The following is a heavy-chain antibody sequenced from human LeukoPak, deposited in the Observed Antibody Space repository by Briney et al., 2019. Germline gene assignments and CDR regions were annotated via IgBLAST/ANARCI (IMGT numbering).Heavy chain of an antibody. Sequence: ASVKVSCKVSGYTLIELSMHWVRQAPGKGLEWMGGFDPEDGETIYAQKFQGRVTMTEDTSTDTAYMELSSLRSEDTAVYYCATVEMATTYYMDVWGKGTTVTVSS. CDR3: ATVEMATTYYMDV. J-gene: IGHJ6*03. CDR2: FDPEDGET. CDR1: GYTLIELS. D-gene: IGHD5-24*01. V-gene: IGHV1-24*01.